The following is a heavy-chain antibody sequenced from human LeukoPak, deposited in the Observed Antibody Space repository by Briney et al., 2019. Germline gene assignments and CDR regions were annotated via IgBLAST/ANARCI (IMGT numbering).Heavy chain of an antibody. CDR2: IYHSGST. V-gene: IGHV4-38-2*02. CDR3: ARGLLSGGNWFDP. D-gene: IGHD2-21*02. J-gene: IGHJ5*02. Sequence: SETLSLTCTVAGYSISSGYYWGWIRQPPGKGLEWIGSIYHSGSTYYNPSLKSRVTISVDTSKNQFSLKLSSVTAADTAVYYCARGLLSGGNWFDPWGQGTLVTVPS. CDR1: GYSISSGYY.